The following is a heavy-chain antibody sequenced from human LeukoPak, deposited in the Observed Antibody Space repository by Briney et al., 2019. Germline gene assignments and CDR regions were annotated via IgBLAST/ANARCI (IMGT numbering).Heavy chain of an antibody. Sequence: PGGSLRLSGAASGFTFSSYWMSWVRQAPGKGLEWVANIKQDGSEKYYVDSVKGRFTISRDNAKNSLCLQMNSLRAEDTAVYYCARVRGSYYPFDYWGQGTLVTVSS. CDR3: ARVRGSYYPFDY. CDR1: GFTFSSYW. CDR2: IKQDGSEK. V-gene: IGHV3-7*01. D-gene: IGHD1-26*01. J-gene: IGHJ4*02.